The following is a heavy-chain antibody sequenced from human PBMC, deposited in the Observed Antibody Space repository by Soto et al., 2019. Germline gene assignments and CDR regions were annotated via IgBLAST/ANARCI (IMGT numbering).Heavy chain of an antibody. CDR2: ISAYNGNT. CDR3: ATEGVLSGYYRGGDFDY. V-gene: IGHV1-18*01. CDR1: GYTFTSYG. J-gene: IGHJ4*02. D-gene: IGHD3-3*01. Sequence: ASVKVSCKASGYTFTSYGISWVRQAPGQGLEWMGWISAYNGNTNYAQKLQGRVTMTTDTSTSTAYMELSSLRSEDTAVYFCATEGVLSGYYRGGDFDYWGLGTLVTVSS.